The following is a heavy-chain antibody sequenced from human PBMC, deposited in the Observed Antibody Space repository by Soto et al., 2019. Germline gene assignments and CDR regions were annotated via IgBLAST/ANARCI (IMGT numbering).Heavy chain of an antibody. CDR2: ISAYNGNT. CDR3: ARSPRHDYGDYVTFDY. J-gene: IGHJ4*02. V-gene: IGHV1-18*01. D-gene: IGHD4-17*01. Sequence: ASVKVSCKASGYTFTSYGISWVRQAPGQGLEWMGWISAYNGNTNYAQKLQGRVTMTTDTSTSTAYMELRSLRSDDTAVYYCARSPRHDYGDYVTFDYWGQGTLVTVSS. CDR1: GYTFTSYG.